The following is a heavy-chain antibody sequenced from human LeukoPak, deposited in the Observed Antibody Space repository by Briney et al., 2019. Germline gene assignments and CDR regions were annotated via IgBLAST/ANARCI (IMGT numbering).Heavy chain of an antibody. J-gene: IGHJ4*02. CDR3: GRRYFDY. V-gene: IGHV3-43*02. CDR2: ISEDGGTT. Sequence: PGGSLRLSCAASGFTLYNHAMHWVRHAPGKGLEWLSVISEDGGTTSYADSVKGRFTISRDNSKNSLYLQMNSLRAEDTAVYYCGRRYFDYWGQGTLVTVSS. CDR1: GFTLYNHA.